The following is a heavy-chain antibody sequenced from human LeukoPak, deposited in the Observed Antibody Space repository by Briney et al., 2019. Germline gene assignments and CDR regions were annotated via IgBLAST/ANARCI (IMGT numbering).Heavy chain of an antibody. J-gene: IGHJ6*03. D-gene: IGHD3-3*01. CDR2: IYPGDSDT. CDR1: GYSFTSYW. Sequence: GESLKISCKGSGYSFTSYWIGWVRQMPGKGLEWMGIIYPGDSDTRYSPSFQGQVTISADKSISTAYLQWSSLKASDTAMYYCARQRPEKRGVVIAGYYYYMDVWGKGTTVTVSS. V-gene: IGHV5-51*01. CDR3: ARQRPEKRGVVIAGYYYYMDV.